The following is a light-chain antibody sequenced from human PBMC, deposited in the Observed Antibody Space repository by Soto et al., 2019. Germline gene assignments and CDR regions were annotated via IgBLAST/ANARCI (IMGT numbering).Light chain of an antibody. CDR2: AVS. CDR3: QLYGTSRT. J-gene: IGKJ1*01. V-gene: IGKV3-20*01. CDR1: QSLGSDY. Sequence: ETVLTQSPGTLSLSPGERATLSCRASQSLGSDYLAWYQQKPGQAPRLLIYAVSSRATDIPDRFSGSGSGTDSTLTISRLEQEDFAMYYCQLYGTSRTFGQGTKVEI.